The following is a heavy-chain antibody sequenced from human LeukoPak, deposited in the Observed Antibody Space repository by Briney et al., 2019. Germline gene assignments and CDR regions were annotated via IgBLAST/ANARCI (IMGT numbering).Heavy chain of an antibody. CDR2: IYTSGST. D-gene: IGHD2-2*02. CDR3: ARVINDVVVPAAIRHYYYYYYMDV. CDR1: GGSISSYY. V-gene: IGHV4-4*07. J-gene: IGHJ6*03. Sequence: SATLSLTCTVSGGSISSYYWSWIRQPAGKGLEWIGRIYTSGSTNYNPSLKSRATMSVDTSKNQFSLKLSSVTAADTAVYYCARVINDVVVPAAIRHYYYYYYMDVWGKGTTVTVSS.